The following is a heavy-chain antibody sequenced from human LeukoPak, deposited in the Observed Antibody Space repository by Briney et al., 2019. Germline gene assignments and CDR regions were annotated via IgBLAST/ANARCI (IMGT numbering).Heavy chain of an antibody. Sequence: PGGSLRLSCSASGFTLSSHSMNWVRQAPGKGLEWVSSISGSSYYIYYADSMKGRITISRDNAKNSPYLQMTSLTAEDTAVYYCTTDSVEATTRSIGYSGQGTLVTVSS. CDR1: GFTLSSHS. J-gene: IGHJ4*02. D-gene: IGHD5-12*01. CDR2: ISGSSYYI. V-gene: IGHV3-21*01. CDR3: TTDSVEATTRSIGY.